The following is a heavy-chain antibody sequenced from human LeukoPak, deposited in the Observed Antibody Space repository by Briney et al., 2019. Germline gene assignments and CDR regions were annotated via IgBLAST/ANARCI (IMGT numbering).Heavy chain of an antibody. D-gene: IGHD3-10*02. Sequence: GGSLSLSCAASGFTFSSYAMHWVRQAPGKGLEWVSAISGSGGSTYYADSVKGRFTISRDNAKNSLYLQMNSLRAEDTAVYYCAELGITMIGGVWGKGTTVTISS. V-gene: IGHV3-23*01. CDR2: ISGSGGST. J-gene: IGHJ6*04. CDR1: GFTFSSYA. CDR3: AELGITMIGGV.